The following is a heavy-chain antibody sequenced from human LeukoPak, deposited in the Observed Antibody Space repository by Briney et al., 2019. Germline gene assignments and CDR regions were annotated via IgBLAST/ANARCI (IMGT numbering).Heavy chain of an antibody. V-gene: IGHV3-30*02. Sequence: GGSLRLSCAASGFLFSSYGMHWVRQAPGKGLEWVAFIQYDGSNKYYADSVKGRFTISRDNSKNTLYLQMSSLRAEDTAVYYRAKGPDVRGVIVILKTGEKGALDYWGQGTLVTVSS. CDR2: IQYDGSNK. J-gene: IGHJ4*02. D-gene: IGHD3-10*01. CDR3: AKGPDVRGVIVILKTGEKGALDY. CDR1: GFLFSSYG.